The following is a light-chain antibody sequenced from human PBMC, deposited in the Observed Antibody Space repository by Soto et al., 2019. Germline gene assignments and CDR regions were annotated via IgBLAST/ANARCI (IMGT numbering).Light chain of an antibody. CDR2: DVS. Sequence: QSALTQPRSVSRSPGQSVTISCTGTSSDVGGYNYVSWYQQHPGKAPKLMIYDVSKRPSGVPDRFSDSKSGNTASLTISGLQAEDEADYYCCSYAGSYVFGTGTKLTVL. J-gene: IGLJ1*01. V-gene: IGLV2-11*01. CDR3: CSYAGSYV. CDR1: SSDVGGYNY.